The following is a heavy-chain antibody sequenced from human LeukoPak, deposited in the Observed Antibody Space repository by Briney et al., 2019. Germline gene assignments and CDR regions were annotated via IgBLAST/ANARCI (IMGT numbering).Heavy chain of an antibody. D-gene: IGHD6-19*01. CDR2: ISGSGSGGST. J-gene: IGHJ6*04. CDR1: GFTFSSPA. Sequence: GGSLRLSCAASGFTFSSPAMSWVRQAPGKGLEWVSSISGSGSGGSTYYADSVKGRLTISRDNSKNTLYLQMNSLRAEDTAVYYCARGKRPSIAVAGTDVWGKGTTVTISS. V-gene: IGHV3-23*01. CDR3: ARGKRPSIAVAGTDV.